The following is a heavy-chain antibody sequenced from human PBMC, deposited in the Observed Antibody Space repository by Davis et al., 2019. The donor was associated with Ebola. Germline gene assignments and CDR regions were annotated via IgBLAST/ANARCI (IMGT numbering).Heavy chain of an antibody. D-gene: IGHD3-9*01. CDR3: ASGTDILTGYLVV. CDR1: GGTFSSYA. J-gene: IGHJ4*02. Sequence: AASVKVSCKASGGTFSSYAISWVRQAPGQGLEWMGRINPNSGGTNYAQKFQGRVTMTRDTSISTAYMELSRLRSDDTAVYYCASGTDILTGYLVVWGQGTLVTVSS. CDR2: INPNSGGT. V-gene: IGHV1-2*06.